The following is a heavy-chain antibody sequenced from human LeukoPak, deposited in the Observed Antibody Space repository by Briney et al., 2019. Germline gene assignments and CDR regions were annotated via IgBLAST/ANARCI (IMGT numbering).Heavy chain of an antibody. Sequence: ASVKVSCKASGGTFSSYAISWVRQAPGQGLEWMGWISAYNGNTNYAQKLQGRVTMTTDTSTSTAYMELRSLRSDDTAVYYCARDARAPYDFWSGSLYGMDVWGQGTTVTVSS. J-gene: IGHJ6*02. D-gene: IGHD3-3*01. V-gene: IGHV1-18*01. CDR3: ARDARAPYDFWSGSLYGMDV. CDR1: GGTFSSYA. CDR2: ISAYNGNT.